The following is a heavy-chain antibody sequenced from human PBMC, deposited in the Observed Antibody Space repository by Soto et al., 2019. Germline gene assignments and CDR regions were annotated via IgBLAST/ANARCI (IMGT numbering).Heavy chain of an antibody. CDR2: ISYRVDT. Sequence: SETLSLTCTVSGDSFSSDDYYWSWIRQPPGKGLEWIGYISYRVDTYYSPSLKSRVTMSIDTSKNQFSLNVSSVTAADTAVYYCARVAGVAYCGGDCYHFDYWGQGTLVTVSS. D-gene: IGHD2-21*02. V-gene: IGHV4-30-4*01. CDR1: GDSFSSDDYY. J-gene: IGHJ4*02. CDR3: ARVAGVAYCGGDCYHFDY.